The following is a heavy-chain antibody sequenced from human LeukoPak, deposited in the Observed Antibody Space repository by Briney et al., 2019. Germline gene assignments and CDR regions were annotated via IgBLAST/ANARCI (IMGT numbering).Heavy chain of an antibody. V-gene: IGHV3-23*01. CDR1: GFTLSSYA. J-gene: IGHJ6*04. Sequence: GGSLRLSCAASGFTLSSYAMSWVRQAPGKGLEWVSSISASGGSTNYADSVKGRFTISRDNSKNTVYLQMNSLRAEDTAVYYXXXVMKXXXXXTMVRGVXXXTAGLXXXXVXXXXTTVTVSS. CDR3: XXVMKXXXXXTMVRGVXXXTAGLXXXXV. CDR2: ISASGGST. D-gene: IGHD3-10*01.